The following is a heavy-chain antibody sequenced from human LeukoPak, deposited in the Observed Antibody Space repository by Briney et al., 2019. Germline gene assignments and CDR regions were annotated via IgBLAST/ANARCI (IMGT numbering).Heavy chain of an antibody. CDR3: ARGILVKVYAAFDY. CDR2: IIHTGRT. CDR1: GGGSFSDYY. Sequence: SETLSPTCAVSGGGSFSDYYWTWIRQSPGKGLEWIGEIIHTGRTNYSPSLKSRLTLSVDTSKNQFSLNLNSVTAADTGVYFCARGILVKVYAAFDYWGQGTLVAVSS. J-gene: IGHJ4*02. D-gene: IGHD2-8*01. V-gene: IGHV4-34*12.